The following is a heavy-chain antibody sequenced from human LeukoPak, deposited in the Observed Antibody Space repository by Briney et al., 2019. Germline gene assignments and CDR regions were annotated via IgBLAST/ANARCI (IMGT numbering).Heavy chain of an antibody. CDR3: ARGYCSSTSCYAFSSGWSHYFDY. Sequence: GGSLRLSCAASGFTFSSYWMSWVRQAPGKGLEWVANIKQDGSEKYYVDSVKGRFTISRDNAKNSLYLQMNSLRAEDTAVYYCARGYCSSTSCYAFSSGWSHYFDYWGQGTLVTVSS. J-gene: IGHJ4*02. V-gene: IGHV3-7*04. D-gene: IGHD2-2*01. CDR2: IKQDGSEK. CDR1: GFTFSSYW.